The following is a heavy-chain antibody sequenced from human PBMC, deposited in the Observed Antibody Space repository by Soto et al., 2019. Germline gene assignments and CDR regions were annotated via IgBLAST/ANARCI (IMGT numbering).Heavy chain of an antibody. CDR2: IYYSGST. J-gene: IGHJ4*02. D-gene: IGHD7-27*01. CDR1: GGSISSYY. Sequence: QLQLQESGPGLVKPSETLSLTCTVSGGSISSYYWGWIRRPPGKGLEWIGSIYYSGSTYYNPSLXGXAXIXXDTSKNQFSLNLSSVTAADTAGYYCARRWGYSFDHWGQGTLVTVSS. V-gene: IGHV4-39*01. CDR3: ARRWGYSFDH.